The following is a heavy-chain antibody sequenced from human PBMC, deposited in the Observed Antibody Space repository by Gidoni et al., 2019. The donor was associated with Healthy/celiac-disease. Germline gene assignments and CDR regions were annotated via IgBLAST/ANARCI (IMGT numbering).Heavy chain of an antibody. CDR1: GFTFSSYS. D-gene: IGHD2-15*01. CDR2: ISSSSSYI. J-gene: IGHJ6*03. V-gene: IGHV3-21*01. Sequence: EVQLVESGGGLVKPGGSLRLSCAASGFTFSSYSMNWVRQAPGKGLEWVSSISSSSSYIYYADSVKGRFTISRDNAKNSLYLQMNSLRAEDTAVYYCAREVVVAARGEIIYYYYYMDVWGKGTTVTVSS. CDR3: AREVVVAARGEIIYYYYYMDV.